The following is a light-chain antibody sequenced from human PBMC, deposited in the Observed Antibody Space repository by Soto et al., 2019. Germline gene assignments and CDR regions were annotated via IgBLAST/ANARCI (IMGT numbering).Light chain of an antibody. CDR3: QRYHSALLP. CDR1: QDIRNY. V-gene: IGKV1-27*01. Sequence: DIQMTQSPSSLSASVGDRVTMTCRASQDIRNYVAWYQQKPGEVPKLLIYAASTLQSGVPARFSGGGFGTDFSLTISCLRPEDFATYYCQRYHSALLPFVPGTKVDLK. CDR2: AAS. J-gene: IGKJ3*01.